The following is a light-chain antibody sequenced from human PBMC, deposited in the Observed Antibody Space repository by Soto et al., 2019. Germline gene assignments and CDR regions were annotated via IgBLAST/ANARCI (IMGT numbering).Light chain of an antibody. V-gene: IGKV2D-29*01. J-gene: IGKJ1*01. CDR2: EVS. CDR1: QSLLHSDATAY. CDR3: MQGIQVPWT. Sequence: DIVMTQTPLSLSVTPEQPASISCKSSQSLLHSDATAYLYWYLQKPGQPPQLLIYEVSNRFSGVADRFSGSGSGTDFTLKISRVEGEDVGIYYCMQGIQVPWTFGQGTKVEIK.